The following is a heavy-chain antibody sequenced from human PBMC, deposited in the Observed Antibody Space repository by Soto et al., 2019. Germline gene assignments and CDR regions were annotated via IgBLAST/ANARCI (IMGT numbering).Heavy chain of an antibody. Sequence: PVGSLRLSCAASRFTFSNYSMNCVRQAPGKGLEWVSSISSSGSHTYYADSVKGRFTLSRDNAKSSLYLQMDRLRADDTAVYYCATSRSGTSDHHWRQGTLVSVSS. V-gene: IGHV3-21*01. CDR1: RFTFSNYS. J-gene: IGHJ4*02. CDR2: ISSSGSHT. CDR3: ATSRSGTSDHH.